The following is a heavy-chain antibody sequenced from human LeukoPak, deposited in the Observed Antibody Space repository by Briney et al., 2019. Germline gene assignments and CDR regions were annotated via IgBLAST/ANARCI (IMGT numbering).Heavy chain of an antibody. CDR3: ARDNPPFGSGNDAFDI. V-gene: IGHV4-31*03. CDR1: GGPISSDAYY. D-gene: IGHD3-10*01. J-gene: IGHJ3*02. Sequence: SETLSLTCTVSGGPISSDAYYWSWIRQHPGKGLECLGYILYSGGTYYNPSLKSRLTISVDTSKNQFSLKLSSVTAADTAVYYCARDNPPFGSGNDAFDIWGQGTMVTVSS. CDR2: ILYSGGT.